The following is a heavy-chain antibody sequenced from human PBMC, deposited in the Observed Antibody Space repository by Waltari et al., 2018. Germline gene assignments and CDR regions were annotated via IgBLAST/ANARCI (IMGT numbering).Heavy chain of an antibody. CDR1: GYTFSDYY. Sequence: EVQLRQSGAELRKPGTPVKISCKASGYTFSDYYIHWVQQAPGKGSPWVGLVDPEDGQAIYAEKLQGRVTITAETSTDTAYLELSSLTSEDTAVFYCATALGDNTSASRPFHLWGQGTVITVSS. J-gene: IGHJ3*01. CDR2: VDPEDGQA. D-gene: IGHD3-10*01. V-gene: IGHV1-69-2*01. CDR3: ATALGDNTSASRPFHL.